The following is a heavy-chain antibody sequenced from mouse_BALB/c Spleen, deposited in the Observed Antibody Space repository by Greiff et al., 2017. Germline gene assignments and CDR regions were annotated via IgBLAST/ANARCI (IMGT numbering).Heavy chain of an antibody. CDR3: TKLTGTYYAMDY. J-gene: IGHJ4*01. D-gene: IGHD4-1*01. CDR1: GYTFTSYW. CDR2: IYPGSGST. V-gene: IGHV1S22*01. Sequence: LQQPGSELVRPGASVKLSCKASGYTFTSYWMHWVKQRPGQGLEWIGNIYPGSGSTNYDEKFKSKATLTVDTSSSTAYMQLSSLTSEDSAVYYCTKLTGTYYAMDYWGQGTSVTVSS.